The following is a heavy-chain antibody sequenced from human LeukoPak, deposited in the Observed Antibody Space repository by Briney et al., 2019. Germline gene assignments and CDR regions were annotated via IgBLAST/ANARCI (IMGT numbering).Heavy chain of an antibody. CDR2: VFYIGVT. D-gene: IGHD5-12*01. J-gene: IGHJ4*02. CDR1: SFSISNGFY. Sequence: SSETLSLSCVVSSFSISNGFYWVWIRQPPGKGLEWIGNVFYIGVTYYNPSLMSRVTISVDTSKNQFSLKLNSVTAEDTAVYYGARDRGGRTGYASADFDFWGQGVLVTVSS. V-gene: IGHV4-38-2*02. CDR3: ARDRGGRTGYASADFDF.